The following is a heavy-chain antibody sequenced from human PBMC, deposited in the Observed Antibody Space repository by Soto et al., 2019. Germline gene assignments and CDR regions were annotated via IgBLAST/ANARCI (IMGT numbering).Heavy chain of an antibody. CDR3: AKAAMYSSPFDS. CDR1: GFIFSNYA. D-gene: IGHD2-21*01. CDR2: IAGGGGST. J-gene: IGHJ4*02. V-gene: IGHV3-23*01. Sequence: GGSLRLSCTASGFIFSNYAMTLVRQAPGRGLERVAKIAGGGGSTFYADSVKGRFTISRDNSKNTLYLQMSSLRDEDTAAYYCAKAAMYSSPFDSWGQGALVTVSS.